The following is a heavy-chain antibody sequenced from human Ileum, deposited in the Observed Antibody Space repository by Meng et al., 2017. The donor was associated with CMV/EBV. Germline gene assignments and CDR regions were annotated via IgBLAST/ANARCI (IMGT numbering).Heavy chain of an antibody. CDR2: VFYTGDY. CDR1: GGPMSDYY. CDR3: ASHRYAANYYSDY. D-gene: IGHD3-16*01. V-gene: IGHV4-59*13. J-gene: IGHJ4*02. Sequence: SETLSLTCTVSGGPMSDYYWTWIRQSPGKGLEWIGYVFYTGDYNYNPALESRVPMSVDTSKKQFSLNLSAVTAADTAVYYCASHRYAANYYSDYWAQGMLVTVSS.